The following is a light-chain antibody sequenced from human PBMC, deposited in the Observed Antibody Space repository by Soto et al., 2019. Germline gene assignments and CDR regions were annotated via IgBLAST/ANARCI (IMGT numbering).Light chain of an antibody. J-gene: IGLJ1*01. V-gene: IGLV2-14*03. CDR1: SSDIGGYNH. CDR2: AVS. CDR3: ISYTDRQSYL. Sequence: QSAMTQPASVSGSPGQSITISCSGTSSDIGGYNHVAWYQQFPGKSPKLMIYAVSDRPSGVSDRFSGSKSGITASLTISGLQTEDEPDYYCISYTDRQSYLFGTGTKVPVL.